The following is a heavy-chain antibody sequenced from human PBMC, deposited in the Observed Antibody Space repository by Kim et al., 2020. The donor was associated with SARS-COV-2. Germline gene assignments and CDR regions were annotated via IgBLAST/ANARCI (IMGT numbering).Heavy chain of an antibody. CDR3: ARVVGATVPYYLHY. Sequence: ASVKVSCKASGYTFTNYGITWVRQAPGQGLEWMGWISAYNGNTNYAQKLQGRVAMTTDTSTTTAYMELRSLRSDDTAVYYCARVVGATVPYYLHYWGQGTLVTVSS. J-gene: IGHJ4*02. V-gene: IGHV1-18*01. CDR2: ISAYNGNT. CDR1: GYTFTNYG. D-gene: IGHD1-26*01.